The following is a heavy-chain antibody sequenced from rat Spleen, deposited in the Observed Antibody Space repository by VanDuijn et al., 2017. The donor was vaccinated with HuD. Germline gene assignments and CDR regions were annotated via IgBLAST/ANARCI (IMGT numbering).Heavy chain of an antibody. V-gene: IGHV5-29*01. D-gene: IGHD1-11*01. Sequence: EVQLVESDGGLVQPGRSLKLSCAASGFTFSDYYMAWVRQAPTKGLEWVATISYDGSSTYYRDSVKGRFTISRDNAKSTLYLQMDSLRSEDTATYYCTRLDYGGSYFDYWGQGVMVTVSS. CDR3: TRLDYGGSYFDY. CDR1: GFTFSDYY. CDR2: ISYDGSST. J-gene: IGHJ2*01.